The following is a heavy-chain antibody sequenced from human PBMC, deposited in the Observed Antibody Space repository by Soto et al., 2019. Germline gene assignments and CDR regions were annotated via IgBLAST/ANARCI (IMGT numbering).Heavy chain of an antibody. Sequence: HPGGSLRLSCAASGFTFSSYWMHWVRQAPGKGLVWVSRINSDGSSTSYADSVKGRFTISRDNAKNTLYLQMNSLRAEDTAVYYCAREVGAFLKFHWYFDLWGRGTLVTVSS. V-gene: IGHV3-74*01. CDR1: GFTFSSYW. D-gene: IGHD1-26*01. CDR3: AREVGAFLKFHWYFDL. J-gene: IGHJ2*01. CDR2: INSDGSST.